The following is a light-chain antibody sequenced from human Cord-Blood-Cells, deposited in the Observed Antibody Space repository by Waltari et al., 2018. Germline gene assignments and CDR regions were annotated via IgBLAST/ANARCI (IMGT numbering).Light chain of an antibody. V-gene: IGKV1-33*01. CDR3: QQYDNLPLT. CDR1: QDISNY. J-gene: IGKJ4*01. Sequence: DIQMTQSQSSPSASVGDRVTITCQASQDISNYLNWYQQKPGKAPKLLIYDASNLETGVPSRFSGSGSGTDFTFTISSLQPEDIATYYCQQYDNLPLTFGGGTKVEIK. CDR2: DAS.